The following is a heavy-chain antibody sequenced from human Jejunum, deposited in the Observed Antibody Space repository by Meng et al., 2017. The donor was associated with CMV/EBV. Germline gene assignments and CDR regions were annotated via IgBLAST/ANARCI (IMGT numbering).Heavy chain of an antibody. CDR1: GFTFSDYY. V-gene: IGHV3-11*01. J-gene: IGHJ4*02. CDR2: ISSSGSTI. D-gene: IGHD5-18*01. Sequence: SGFTFSDYYMSWIRQAPGKGLEWVSCISSSGSTIYYADSVKGRFTISRDNAKNSLYLQMNSLRAEDTAVYYCARVTELWLHYFDYWGQGTLVTVSS. CDR3: ARVTELWLHYFDY.